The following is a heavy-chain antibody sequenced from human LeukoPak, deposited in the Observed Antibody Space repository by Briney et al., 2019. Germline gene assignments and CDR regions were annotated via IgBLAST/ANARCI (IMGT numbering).Heavy chain of an antibody. D-gene: IGHD3-10*01. CDR3: ASAHYYGSGTSDS. J-gene: IGHJ4*02. CDR2: IIPIFGTA. Sequence: SVKVSCKASGGTFSSYAISWVRQAPGQGLEWMGGIIPIFGTANYAQKFQGRVTITADGSTSTAYMELSSLRSEDTAVYYCASAHYYGSGTSDSWGQGTLVTVSS. CDR1: GGTFSSYA. V-gene: IGHV1-69*13.